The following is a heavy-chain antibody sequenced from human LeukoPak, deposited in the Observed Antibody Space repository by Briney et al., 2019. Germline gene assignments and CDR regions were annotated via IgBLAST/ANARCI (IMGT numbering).Heavy chain of an antibody. D-gene: IGHD3-10*01. CDR3: AKDHLGFPANYFDY. CDR1: GFTFNSYA. CDR2: ISGSGGST. J-gene: IGHJ4*02. V-gene: IGHV3-23*01. Sequence: GGSLRLSCAASGFTFNSYAMSWVRQAPGKGLEWVSAISGSGGSTYYADSVKGRFTISRDNSKNTLYLQMNSLRAEDTAVYYCAKDHLGFPANYFDYWGQGTLVTVSS.